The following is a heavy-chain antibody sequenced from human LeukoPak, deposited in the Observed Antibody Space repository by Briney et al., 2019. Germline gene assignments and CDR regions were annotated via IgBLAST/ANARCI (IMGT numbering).Heavy chain of an antibody. CDR1: GFTFSSYD. D-gene: IGHD3-22*01. J-gene: IGHJ4*02. Sequence: GRSLRLSCAASGFTFSSYDMHWVRQAPGKGLEWVAVIWYDGSNKYYADSVKGRFTISRDNSKNTLYLQMNSLRAEDTAVYYCARGQNYYDSKPPDYWGQGALVTVSS. CDR3: ARGQNYYDSKPPDY. CDR2: IWYDGSNK. V-gene: IGHV3-33*01.